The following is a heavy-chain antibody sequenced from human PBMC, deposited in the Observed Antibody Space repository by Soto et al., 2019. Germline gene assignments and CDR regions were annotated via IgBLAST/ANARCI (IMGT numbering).Heavy chain of an antibody. CDR2: INAGNGNT. V-gene: IGHV1-3*01. J-gene: IGHJ4*02. CDR3: AKPVDYDSSGYSPFDY. D-gene: IGHD3-22*01. CDR1: GYTFTSYA. Sequence: ASVKVSCKASGYTFTSYAMHWVRQAPGQRLEWMGWINAGNGNTKYSQKFQGRVTITRDTSASTAYMELSSLRSEDTAVYYCAKPVDYDSSGYSPFDYWGQGTLVTVS.